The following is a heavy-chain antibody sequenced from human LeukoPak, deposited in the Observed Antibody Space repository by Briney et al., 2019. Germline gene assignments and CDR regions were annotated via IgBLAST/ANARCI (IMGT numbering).Heavy chain of an antibody. CDR1: GGTFSSYA. CDR3: ARSSGSYYSWFDY. D-gene: IGHD1-26*01. J-gene: IGHJ4*02. V-gene: IGHV1-69*13. Sequence: SVKFSCKASGGTFSSYAISWVRQAPGQGLEWMGGIIPIFGTANYAQKFQGRVTITADESTSTAYMELSSLRSEDTAVYYCARSSGSYYSWFDYWGQGTLVTVSS. CDR2: IIPIFGTA.